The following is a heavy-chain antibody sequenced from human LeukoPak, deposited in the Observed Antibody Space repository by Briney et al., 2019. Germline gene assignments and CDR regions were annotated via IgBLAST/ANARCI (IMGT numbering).Heavy chain of an antibody. J-gene: IGHJ4*02. CDR2: MNPDGSTK. Sequence: GGSLRLSCAASGFAFSNSWMAWLRQAPGKGLEWVTNMNPDGSTKNYVDSVRGRFTISRDNAKNSLYLQMNSLRADDTAVYYCARDSGYSAFDYWGQGTLVTVSS. D-gene: IGHD5-12*01. CDR3: ARDSGYSAFDY. CDR1: GFAFSNSW. V-gene: IGHV3-7*05.